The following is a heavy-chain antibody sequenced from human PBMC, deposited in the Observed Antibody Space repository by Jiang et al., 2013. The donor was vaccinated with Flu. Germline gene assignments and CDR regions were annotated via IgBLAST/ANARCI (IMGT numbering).Heavy chain of an antibody. CDR3: ASAVPYYDFWSGPN. V-gene: IGHV1-2*02. D-gene: IGHD3-3*01. CDR2: INPNSGGT. J-gene: IGHJ4*02. Sequence: QLVESGAEVKKPGASVKVSCKASGYTFTGYYMHWVRQAPGQGLEWMGWINPNSGGTKYAQKFQGRVTMTRDTSISTVYMELSMLRSEDTAVYYCASAVPYYDFWSGPNWGQGTLVTVSS. CDR1: GYTFTGYY.